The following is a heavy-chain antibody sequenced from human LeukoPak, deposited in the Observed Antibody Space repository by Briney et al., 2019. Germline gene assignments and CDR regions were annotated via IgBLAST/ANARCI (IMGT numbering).Heavy chain of an antibody. CDR1: GFTFSSYE. D-gene: IGHD6-6*01. CDR2: ISSSGSTI. CDR3: ARDAGSSSSSGGFDY. Sequence: GGSLRLSCAASGFTFSSYEMTWVRQAPGNGLEWISYISSSGSTIYNADSVKGRFTISRDNAKSSLYLQMNSLRAEDTAVYYCARDAGSSSSSGGFDYWGQGTLVTVSS. V-gene: IGHV3-48*03. J-gene: IGHJ4*02.